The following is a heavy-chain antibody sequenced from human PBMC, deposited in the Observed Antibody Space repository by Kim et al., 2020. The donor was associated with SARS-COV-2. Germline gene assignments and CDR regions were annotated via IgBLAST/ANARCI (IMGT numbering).Heavy chain of an antibody. CDR3: ARVIPGIAAAGSGDI. CDR1: GVSISSSSYY. CDR2: IYYSGST. J-gene: IGHJ3*02. V-gene: IGHV4-39*01. Sequence: SETLSLTCTVSGVSISSSSYYWGWIRQPPGKGREWIGSIYYSGSTYFNPSLKSRVTISVDTSKNQFSLKLSSVTAADTAVYYCARVIPGIAAAGSGDIWGQGTMVTVSS. D-gene: IGHD6-13*01.